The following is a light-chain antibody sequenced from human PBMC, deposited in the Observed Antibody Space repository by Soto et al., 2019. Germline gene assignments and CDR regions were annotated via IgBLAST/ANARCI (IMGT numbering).Light chain of an antibody. CDR1: QSISTY. Sequence: DIQMTQSPSSLSASVGDRVSITCRASQSISTYLNWYQQKPGKAPKLLIYAASTFQDGVPSRFSGSGFGPEFTLTISDLQPEDAATYFCQQSYSTPRTFGQGTKVEIK. V-gene: IGKV1-39*01. CDR3: QQSYSTPRT. J-gene: IGKJ1*01. CDR2: AAS.